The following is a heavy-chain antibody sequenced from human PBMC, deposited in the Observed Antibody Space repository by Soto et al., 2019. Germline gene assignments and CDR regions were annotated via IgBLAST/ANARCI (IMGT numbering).Heavy chain of an antibody. J-gene: IGHJ4*02. Sequence: PGGSLRLSCAASGFTFSSYEMNWVRQAPGKGLEWVSYISSSGSTIYYADSVKGRFTISRDNAKNSLYLQMNSLRAEDTAVYYYARPIGRCSSTSCYTSQLRDYWGQGTLVTVSS. V-gene: IGHV3-48*03. CDR3: ARPIGRCSSTSCYTSQLRDY. D-gene: IGHD2-2*02. CDR1: GFTFSSYE. CDR2: ISSSGSTI.